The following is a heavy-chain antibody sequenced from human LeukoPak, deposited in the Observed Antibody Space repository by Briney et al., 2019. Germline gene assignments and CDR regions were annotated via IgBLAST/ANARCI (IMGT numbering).Heavy chain of an antibody. CDR2: INYSGNT. Sequence: SETLSLTCTVSGGSISSYYWSWIRQTPGKGLEWIAYINYSGNTNNNPSLKSRVTISVDTSKSQFSLKLSSVTAADTAVYYCARHGHDTGNFYAHFDYWGQGALVTVSS. CDR3: ARHGHDTGNFYAHFDY. J-gene: IGHJ4*02. D-gene: IGHD1-26*01. CDR1: GGSISSYY. V-gene: IGHV4-59*08.